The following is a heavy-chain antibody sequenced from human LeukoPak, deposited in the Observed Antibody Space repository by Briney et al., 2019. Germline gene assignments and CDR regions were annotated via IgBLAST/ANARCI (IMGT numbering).Heavy chain of an antibody. CDR2: IYSGGST. J-gene: IGHJ4*02. CDR3: AREVGGYSDKQGYFDY. CDR1: GFTVSRSF. Sequence: PGGSLRLSCAASGFTVSRSFMSWVRQAPAKGLAWVSVIYSGGSTYYTDSVKDRFTISRDNSKNTLYLQMNGLRAEDTAVYYCAREVGGYSDKQGYFDYWGQGTLVTVSS. V-gene: IGHV3-66*01. D-gene: IGHD5-12*01.